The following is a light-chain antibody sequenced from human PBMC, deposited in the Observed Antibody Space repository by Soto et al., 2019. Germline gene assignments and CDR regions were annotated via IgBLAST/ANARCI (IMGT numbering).Light chain of an antibody. J-gene: IGKJ1*01. Sequence: IQLTQSPSSLSASVGDGVTITCRASQGISSYLAWYQQKPGKAPKLLIYGASTLQGGVPSRFSGSGSGTDFTLTVSSLQPEELATYYCLQDHDDSWTFGQGTKV. CDR3: LQDHDDSWT. V-gene: IGKV1-9*01. CDR2: GAS. CDR1: QGISSY.